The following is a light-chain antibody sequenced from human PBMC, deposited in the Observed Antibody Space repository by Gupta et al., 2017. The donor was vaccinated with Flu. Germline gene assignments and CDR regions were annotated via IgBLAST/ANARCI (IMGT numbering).Light chain of an antibody. Sequence: PSTLSASVGDRVTITCRAKKNINKWLDWYQQKPGKAPKVLIYKESSGESGVPSRFSGSGSGTEFTLTISSRQPEDVATYYCQQYDSYSPTFGQGTXVEVK. CDR3: QQYDSYSPT. J-gene: IGKJ1*01. CDR1: KNINKW. V-gene: IGKV1-5*03. CDR2: KES.